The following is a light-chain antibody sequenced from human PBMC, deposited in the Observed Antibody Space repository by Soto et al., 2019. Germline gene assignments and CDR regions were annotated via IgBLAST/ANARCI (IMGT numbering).Light chain of an antibody. Sequence: QSVLTQPPSVCGAPEQRVTISCNGSSSNIGAGYDVHWYQQLPGTAPKLLIYGNSNRPSGVPDRFSGSKSGTSASLAITGLHAEDEADYYCQSYDSSLSGWVFGTGTKLTVL. V-gene: IGLV1-40*01. J-gene: IGLJ1*01. CDR2: GNS. CDR3: QSYDSSLSGWV. CDR1: SSNIGAGYD.